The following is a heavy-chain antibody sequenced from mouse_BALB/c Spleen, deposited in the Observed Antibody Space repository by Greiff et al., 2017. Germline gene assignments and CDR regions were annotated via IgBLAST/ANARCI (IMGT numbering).Heavy chain of an antibody. J-gene: IGHJ1*01. CDR3: TRRVYGNYGYFDV. CDR2: IDPETGGT. Sequence: QVQLKQSGAELVRPGASVTLSCKASGYTFTDYEMHWVKQTPVHGLEWIGAIDPETGGTAYNQKFKGKATLTADKSSSTAYMELRSLTSEDSAVYYCTRRVYGNYGYFDVWGAGTTVTVSS. D-gene: IGHD2-1*01. CDR1: GYTFTDYE. V-gene: IGHV1-15*01.